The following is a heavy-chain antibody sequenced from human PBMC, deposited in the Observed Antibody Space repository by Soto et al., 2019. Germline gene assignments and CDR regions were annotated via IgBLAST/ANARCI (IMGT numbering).Heavy chain of an antibody. CDR1: GGTFSSYA. V-gene: IGHV1-69*13. CDR2: IIPIFGPA. Sequence: AASVKVSCKASGGTFSSYAISWVRQAPGQGLEWMGGIIPIFGPANYAQKFQGRVTITADESTSTAYMYLSSLRSEDTAVYYCARGGYSGYDYNYYYYGMDVWGQGTKVTVYS. J-gene: IGHJ6*02. D-gene: IGHD5-12*01. CDR3: ARGGYSGYDYNYYYYGMDV.